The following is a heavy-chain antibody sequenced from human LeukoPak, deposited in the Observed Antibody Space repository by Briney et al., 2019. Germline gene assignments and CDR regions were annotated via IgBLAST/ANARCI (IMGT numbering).Heavy chain of an antibody. D-gene: IGHD3-22*01. J-gene: IGHJ4*02. V-gene: IGHV4-34*01. CDR1: DGSFTDYN. Sequence: SETLSLTCAVYDGSFTDYNWSWIRQSPGKGLQWIGETHHSGGTNYSPSLKSRVTLSVDTSKSQLSLKLSSVTAADTAVYYCVRNGYYSSGYHFSSDSRGRGTLVTVSS. CDR2: THHSGGT. CDR3: VRNGYYSSGYHFSSDS.